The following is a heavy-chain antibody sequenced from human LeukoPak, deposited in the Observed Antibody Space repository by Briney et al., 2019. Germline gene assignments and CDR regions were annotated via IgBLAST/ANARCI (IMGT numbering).Heavy chain of an antibody. Sequence: GGSLRLSCAASGFTFSSFAMTWVRQAPGKGLEWVSSITGSHGRTYNTDSVKGRFTISRDNSQNTLYLQMNSLRAEDTAVYYCTKDPNGDYVGAFDPWGQGTLVTVSS. CDR2: ITGSHGRT. J-gene: IGHJ5*02. CDR3: TKDPNGDYVGAFDP. D-gene: IGHD4-17*01. CDR1: GFTFSSFA. V-gene: IGHV3-23*01.